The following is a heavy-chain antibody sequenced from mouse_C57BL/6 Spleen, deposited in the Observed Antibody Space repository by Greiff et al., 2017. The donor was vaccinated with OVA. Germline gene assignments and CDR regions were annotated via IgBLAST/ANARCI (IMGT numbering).Heavy chain of an antibody. CDR2: ISSGGSYT. J-gene: IGHJ2*01. D-gene: IGHD2-4*01. Sequence: EVKLVESGGDLVKPGGSLKLSCAASGFTFSSYGMSWVRQTPDKRLEWVATISSGGSYTYYPDSVKGRFTISRDNAKNTLYLQMSSLKSEDTAMYYCARRSDDSQLFFDYWGQGTTLTVSS. V-gene: IGHV5-6*02. CDR3: ARRSDDSQLFFDY. CDR1: GFTFSSYG.